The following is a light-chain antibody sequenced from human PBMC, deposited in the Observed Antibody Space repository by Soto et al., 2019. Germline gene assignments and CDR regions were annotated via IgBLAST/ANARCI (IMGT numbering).Light chain of an antibody. Sequence: QLTQSPSSLSASVGDRFTITCRASQGISSNLAWYQQKPGRAPKLLIFGASTLESGVPSNFSGSGSGTEFTLTISSLQPEDFATYSCLQHYSYPWTFGQGTKVDIK. J-gene: IGKJ1*01. V-gene: IGKV1-9*01. CDR3: LQHYSYPWT. CDR1: QGISSN. CDR2: GAS.